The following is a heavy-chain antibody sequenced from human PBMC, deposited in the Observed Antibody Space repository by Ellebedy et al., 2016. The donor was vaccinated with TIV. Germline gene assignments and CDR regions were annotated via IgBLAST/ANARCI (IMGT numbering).Heavy chain of an antibody. J-gene: IGHJ4*02. Sequence: GESLKISCAASGFTFSSYSMNWVRQAPGKGLEWVSSIVSSSSYIYCADSVKGRFTISRDNAKNSLYLQMNSLRAEDTAVYYCASYSMVRGVNAPFGYWGQGTLVTVSS. V-gene: IGHV3-21*01. CDR2: IVSSSSYI. CDR1: GFTFSSYS. D-gene: IGHD3-10*01. CDR3: ASYSMVRGVNAPFGY.